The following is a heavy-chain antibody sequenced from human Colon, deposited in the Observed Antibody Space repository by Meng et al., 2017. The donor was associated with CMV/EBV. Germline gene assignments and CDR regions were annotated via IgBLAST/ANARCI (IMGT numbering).Heavy chain of an antibody. CDR1: GYTFIDYK. CDR2: INCNSGDT. J-gene: IGHJ4*02. D-gene: IGHD3-10*01. V-gene: IGHV1-2*06. CDR3: VRLAGGVDY. Sequence: KVSCKADGYTFIDYKIHWVRQAPGQGPEWLGRINCNSGDTNYAQKFQGRITMTRDTSISTAYMEVASLRSDDTAVYYCVRLAGGVDYWGQGTLVTVSS.